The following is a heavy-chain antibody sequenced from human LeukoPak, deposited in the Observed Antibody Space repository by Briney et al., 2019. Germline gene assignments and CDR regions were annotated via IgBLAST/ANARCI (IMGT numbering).Heavy chain of an antibody. D-gene: IGHD6-13*01. J-gene: IGHJ4*02. CDR1: GGSFSGYY. Sequence: LSLTCAVYGGSFSGYYWSWVRQAPGKGLEWVSVIYSGGSTYYADSVKGRFTISRDNSKNTLYLQMNSLRAEDTAVYYCARSHSSSWYALQYWGQGTLVTVSS. CDR3: ARSHSSSWYALQY. V-gene: IGHV3-53*01. CDR2: IYSGGST.